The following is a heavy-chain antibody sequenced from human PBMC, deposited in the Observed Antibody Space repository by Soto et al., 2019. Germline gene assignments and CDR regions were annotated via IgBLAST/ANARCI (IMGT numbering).Heavy chain of an antibody. CDR3: AREGLSPFDY. Sequence: GGSLRLSCAASGFTFSSYGMHWVRQAPGKGLEWVAVISYDGSNKYYADSVKGRFTISRDNSKNTLYLQMNSLRAEDTAVYYCAREGLSPFDYWGQGTLVTVSS. J-gene: IGHJ4*02. V-gene: IGHV3-30*03. CDR1: GFTFSSYG. CDR2: ISYDGSNK. D-gene: IGHD3-22*01.